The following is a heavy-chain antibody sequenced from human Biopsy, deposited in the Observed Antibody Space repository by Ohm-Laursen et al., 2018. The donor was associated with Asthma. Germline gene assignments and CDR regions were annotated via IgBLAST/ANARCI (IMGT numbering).Heavy chain of an antibody. CDR1: GGSITSSSYY. CDR3: VRHQYSSSWSTFDY. J-gene: IGHJ4*02. Sequence: PSQTLSLTCIVSGGSITSSSYYWGWIRQPPGKGMEWIGSMYHSGSPYYRPSLKSRATISVDTSKNQLSLKMSSVTAADTAVYFCVRHQYSSSWSTFDYWGQGALVTVSS. V-gene: IGHV4-39*01. CDR2: MYHSGSP. D-gene: IGHD3-22*01.